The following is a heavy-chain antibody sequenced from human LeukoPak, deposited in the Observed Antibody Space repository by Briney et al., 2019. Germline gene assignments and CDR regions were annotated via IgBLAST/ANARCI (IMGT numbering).Heavy chain of an antibody. D-gene: IGHD1-26*01. CDR1: GFTFSSYA. CDR3: AKDSGYVGAGYYYMDV. V-gene: IGHV3-23*01. Sequence: GGSLRLSCAASGFTFSSYAMSWVRQAPGKGLEWVSAISGSGGSTYYADSVKGRFTISRDNSKNTLYLQMNSLRAEDTAVYYCAKDSGYVGAGYYYMDVWGKGTTVTDSS. CDR2: ISGSGGST. J-gene: IGHJ6*03.